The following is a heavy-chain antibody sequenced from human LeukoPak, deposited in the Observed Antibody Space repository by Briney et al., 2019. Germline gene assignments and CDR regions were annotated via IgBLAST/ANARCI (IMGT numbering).Heavy chain of an antibody. Sequence: SETLSLTCAVYGGSFSGYYWSWIRQPPGKGLEWIGEINHSGSTNYNPSLKSRVTISVDTSKNQFSLKLSSVTAADTAVYYCAKDERAFRWQRPYFDFWGQGTLVTVSS. CDR2: INHSGST. D-gene: IGHD4-23*01. CDR3: AKDERAFRWQRPYFDF. CDR1: GGSFSGYY. V-gene: IGHV4-34*01. J-gene: IGHJ4*02.